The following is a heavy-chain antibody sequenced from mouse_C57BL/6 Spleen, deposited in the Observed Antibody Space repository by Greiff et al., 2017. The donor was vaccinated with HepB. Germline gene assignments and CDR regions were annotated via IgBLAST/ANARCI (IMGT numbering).Heavy chain of an antibody. Sequence: QVQLQQPGAELVKPGASVKMSCKASGYTFTSYWITWVKQRPGQGLEWIGDIYPGSGSTNYNEKFKSKARLTVDTSSSTAYMQLSSLTSEDSAVYYCARISYYSNFYAMDYWGQGTSVTVSS. CDR3: ARISYYSNFYAMDY. D-gene: IGHD2-5*01. CDR1: GYTFTSYW. V-gene: IGHV1-55*01. J-gene: IGHJ4*01. CDR2: IYPGSGST.